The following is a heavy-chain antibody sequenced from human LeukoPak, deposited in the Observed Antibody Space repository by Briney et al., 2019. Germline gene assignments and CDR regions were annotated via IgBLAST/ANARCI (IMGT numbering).Heavy chain of an antibody. CDR2: IRYDGSNK. Sequence: GGSLRLSCAASGFTFSSYGMHWVRQAPGKGLEWVAFIRYDGSNKYYADSVKGRFTISRDNSKNTLYLQMNSLRAEDTAVYYCAQKWELLHDAFDIWGQGTMVTVSS. J-gene: IGHJ3*02. D-gene: IGHD1-26*01. V-gene: IGHV3-30*02. CDR1: GFTFSSYG. CDR3: AQKWELLHDAFDI.